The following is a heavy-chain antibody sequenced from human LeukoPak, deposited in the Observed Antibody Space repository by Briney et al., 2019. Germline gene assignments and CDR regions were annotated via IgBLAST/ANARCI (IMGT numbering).Heavy chain of an antibody. CDR2: INHSGST. D-gene: IGHD2-2*01. V-gene: IGHV4-34*01. Sequence: SETLSLTCAVYGGSFSGYYWSWIRQPPGKGLGWIGEINHSGSTNYNPSLKSRVTISVDTSKNQFSLKLSSVTAADTAVYYCARGGGRYCSSTSCYRMYFQHWGQGTLVTVSS. CDR1: GGSFSGYY. CDR3: ARGGGRYCSSTSCYRMYFQH. J-gene: IGHJ1*01.